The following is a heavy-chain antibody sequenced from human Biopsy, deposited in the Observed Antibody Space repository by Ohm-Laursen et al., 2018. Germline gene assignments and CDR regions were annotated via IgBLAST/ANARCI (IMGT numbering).Heavy chain of an antibody. CDR2: IIPIPNVT. D-gene: IGHD1-26*01. Sequence: SVKVSCKASGDSFTSYAIGWVRQAPGQGLEWMGGIIPIPNVTTYAQKFQGRITITADESTSTAYMELSSLTSDDTAVYFRARGEGSSWFDPWGHGTLVTVSS. CDR3: ARGEGSSWFDP. CDR1: GDSFTSYA. J-gene: IGHJ5*02. V-gene: IGHV1-69*10.